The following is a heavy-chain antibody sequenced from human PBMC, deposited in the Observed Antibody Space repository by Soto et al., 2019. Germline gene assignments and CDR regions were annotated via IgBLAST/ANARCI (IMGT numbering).Heavy chain of an antibody. Sequence: ASVKVSCKVSGYTLTELSMHWVRQAPGKGLEWMGGFDPEDGETIYAQKFQGRVTMTEDTSTDTAYMELSSLRSEDTAVYYCATALESSVGATSQYYFDYWGQGTLVTVSS. CDR3: ATALESSVGATSQYYFDY. CDR1: GYTLTELS. CDR2: FDPEDGET. D-gene: IGHD1-26*01. V-gene: IGHV1-24*01. J-gene: IGHJ4*02.